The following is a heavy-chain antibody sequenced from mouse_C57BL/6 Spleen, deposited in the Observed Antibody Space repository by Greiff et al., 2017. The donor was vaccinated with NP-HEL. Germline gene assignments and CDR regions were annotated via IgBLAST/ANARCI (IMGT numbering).Heavy chain of an antibody. D-gene: IGHD1-1*01. Sequence: EVKLVESGGGLVKPGGSLKLSCAASGFTFSDYGMHWVRQAPEKGLEWVAYISSGSSTIYYADTVKGRFTISRDNAKNTLFLQMTSLRSEDTAMYYCARNPPIYYYGSSYVNYYAMDYWGQGTSVTVSS. J-gene: IGHJ4*01. CDR1: GFTFSDYG. CDR3: ARNPPIYYYGSSYVNYYAMDY. V-gene: IGHV5-17*01. CDR2: ISSGSSTI.